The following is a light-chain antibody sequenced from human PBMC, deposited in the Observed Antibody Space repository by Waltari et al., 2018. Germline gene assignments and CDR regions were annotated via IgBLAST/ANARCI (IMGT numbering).Light chain of an antibody. V-gene: IGLV4-69*01. Sequence: QLVLTQSPSASASLGASVKLTCTLSSGHSNYAIAWHQQQPEKGPRYLMKLNSDGTHNKGDGIPDRFSGSSSGAERYLPISSLQSEDEADYYCQTWGTGIRVFGGGTKLTLL. CDR1: SGHSNYA. CDR3: QTWGTGIRV. CDR2: LNSDGTH. J-gene: IGLJ3*02.